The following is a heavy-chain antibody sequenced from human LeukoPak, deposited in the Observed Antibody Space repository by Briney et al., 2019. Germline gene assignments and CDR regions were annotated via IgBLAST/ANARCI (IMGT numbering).Heavy chain of an antibody. CDR3: AKSGYNRFDY. J-gene: IGHJ4*02. V-gene: IGHV3-7*01. CDR2: IKQDGSEK. CDR1: GFTFSRYW. D-gene: IGHD5-24*01. Sequence: GGSLRLSCAASGFTFSRYWMSWVRQAPGEGLEWVANIKQDGSEKYYVDSVKGRFTISRDNAKNSLYLQMNSLRAEDTAVYYCAKSGYNRFDYWGQGTLVTVSS.